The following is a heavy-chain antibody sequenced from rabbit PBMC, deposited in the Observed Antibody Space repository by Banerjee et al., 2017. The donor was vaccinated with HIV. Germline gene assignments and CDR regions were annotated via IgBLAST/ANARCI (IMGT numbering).Heavy chain of an antibody. Sequence: QEQLEESGGDLVKPEGSLTLTCTASGFSFSSSYWICWVRQAPGKGLEWIACIYAGSSGSTYYASWAKGRFTISKTSSTTVTLQMTSLTAADTATYFCARVYGYAGYAYATYFNLWGPGTLVTVS. CDR1: GFSFSSSYW. D-gene: IGHD6-1*01. V-gene: IGHV1S45*01. CDR2: IYAGSSGST. J-gene: IGHJ4*01. CDR3: ARVYGYAGYAYATYFNL.